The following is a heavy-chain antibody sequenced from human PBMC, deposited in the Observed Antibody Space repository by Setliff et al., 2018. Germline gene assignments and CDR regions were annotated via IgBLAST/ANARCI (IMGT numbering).Heavy chain of an antibody. D-gene: IGHD3-22*01. CDR3: ARIGIKSGYYFDY. CDR2: IFPGNSNT. V-gene: IGHV5-51*01. J-gene: IGHJ4*02. CDR1: GYSFTNNW. Sequence: GESLKISCQGSGYSFTNNWIAWVRQMPGKGLECMGIIFPGNSNTRYSPSFQGQVTISVDKSISTAYLQWSSLKASDTAIYYCARIGIKSGYYFDYWGQGTLVTVSS.